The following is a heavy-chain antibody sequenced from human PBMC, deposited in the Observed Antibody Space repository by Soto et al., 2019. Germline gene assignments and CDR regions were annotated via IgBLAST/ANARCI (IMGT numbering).Heavy chain of an antibody. J-gene: IGHJ4*02. CDR3: ARDHEDYVWGSYRYDFDY. Sequence: QVQLVESGGGVVQPGRSLRLSCAASGFTFSSYGMHWVRQAPGKGLEWVAVIWYDGSNKYYADSVKGRFTISRDNSKNTLYLQMNSLRAEDTAVYYRARDHEDYVWGSYRYDFDYWGQGTLVTVSS. CDR1: GFTFSSYG. CDR2: IWYDGSNK. D-gene: IGHD3-16*02. V-gene: IGHV3-33*01.